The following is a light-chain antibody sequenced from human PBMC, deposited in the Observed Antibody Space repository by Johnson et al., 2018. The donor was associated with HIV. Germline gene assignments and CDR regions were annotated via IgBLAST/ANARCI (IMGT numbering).Light chain of an antibody. V-gene: IGLV1-51*02. J-gene: IGLJ1*01. CDR3: GTWGSSLEYV. CDR1: SSNIGNNY. CDR2: ENN. Sequence: QSVLTQPPSVSAAPGQKVTISCSGSSSNIGNNYVSWYQQLPGTAPKLLIYENNKRPSGIPDRFSGSKSGTSATLDITGLQTGDEADYYCGTWGSSLEYVFGTATKVTVL.